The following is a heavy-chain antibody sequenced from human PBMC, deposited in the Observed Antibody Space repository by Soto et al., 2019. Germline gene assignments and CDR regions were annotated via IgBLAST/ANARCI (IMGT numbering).Heavy chain of an antibody. V-gene: IGHV4-59*08. CDR2: VYNSGRP. D-gene: IGHD3-10*01. Sequence: QVQLQESGPGLVKPSETLSLTCTVSGGSIGNYYWRWIRQSPGKGLEWIGYVYNSGRPNYNPSLKSRVSMSLDMSKNQFSLRLSSVTAADTALYYCARQPGDTTNAFMDVWGKGTSVTVSS. CDR3: ARQPGDTTNAFMDV. J-gene: IGHJ6*03. CDR1: GGSIGNYY.